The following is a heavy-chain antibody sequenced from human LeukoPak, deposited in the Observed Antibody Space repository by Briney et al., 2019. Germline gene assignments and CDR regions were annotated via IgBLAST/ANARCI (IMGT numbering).Heavy chain of an antibody. J-gene: IGHJ6*02. V-gene: IGHV3-7*01. D-gene: IGHD2-2*01. CDR1: GFTFSNYW. CDR3: AGGDIVVVPAVIPYYYYGMDV. Sequence: PGGSLRLSCAASGFTFSNYWMSWVRQAPGKGPEWVANIKQDGSEKYYVDSVKGRFTISRDNAKNSLYLQMNSLRAEDTAVYYCAGGDIVVVPAVIPYYYYGMDVWGQGTTVTVSS. CDR2: IKQDGSEK.